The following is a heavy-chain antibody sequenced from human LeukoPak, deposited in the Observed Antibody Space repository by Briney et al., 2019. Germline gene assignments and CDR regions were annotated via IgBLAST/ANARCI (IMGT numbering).Heavy chain of an antibody. CDR2: ISSSGSTI. V-gene: IGHV3-11*01. D-gene: IGHD3-22*01. CDR1: GFTFSDYY. Sequence: PGGSLRLSCAASGFTFSDYYMSWIRQAPGKGLEWVSYISSSGSTIYYADSVKGRFTISRDNAKNSLYLQMNSLRAEDTAVYYCARDATNYYDSSGYVLSAFDIWGQGTMVTASS. CDR3: ARDATNYYDSSGYVLSAFDI. J-gene: IGHJ3*02.